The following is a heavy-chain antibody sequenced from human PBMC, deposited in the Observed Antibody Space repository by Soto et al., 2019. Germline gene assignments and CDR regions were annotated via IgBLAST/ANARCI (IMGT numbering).Heavy chain of an antibody. CDR1: GFTFSSYA. V-gene: IGHV3-30-3*01. CDR3: ARDGHPGTIFGVVIPYYFDY. CDR2: ISYDGSNK. Sequence: QVQLVESGGGVVQPGRSLRLSCAASGFTFSSYAMHWVRQAPGKGLEWVAVISYDGSNKYYADSVKGRFTISRDNSKNTXYXXMNSLRAEDTAVYYCARDGHPGTIFGVVIPYYFDYWGQGTLVTVSS. J-gene: IGHJ4*02. D-gene: IGHD3-3*01.